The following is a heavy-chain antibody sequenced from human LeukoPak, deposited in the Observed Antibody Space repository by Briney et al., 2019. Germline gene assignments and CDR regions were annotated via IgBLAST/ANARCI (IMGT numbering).Heavy chain of an antibody. V-gene: IGHV3-23*01. J-gene: IGHJ6*04. D-gene: IGHD5-12*01. CDR1: GFTFSSYA. Sequence: AGGSLRLSCAASGFTFSSYAMSWVRQAPGKGLEWVSAISGSGGSTYYADSVKGRFTISRDNSKNTLYLQMNSLRAEDTAVYYCARSRRGYSGYEAADYYYYYGMDVWGKGTTVTVSS. CDR2: ISGSGGST. CDR3: ARSRRGYSGYEAADYYYYYGMDV.